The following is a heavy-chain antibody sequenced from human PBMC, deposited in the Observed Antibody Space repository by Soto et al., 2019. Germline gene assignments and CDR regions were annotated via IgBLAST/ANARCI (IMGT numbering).Heavy chain of an antibody. V-gene: IGHV1-3*01. CDR1: GYTFTSYA. CDR2: INAGNGKT. CDR3: ARDGYYYGSGLWWFDL. J-gene: IGHJ5*02. D-gene: IGHD3-10*01. Sequence: QVQLVQSGAEVKKPGASVKVSCKASGYTFTSYAMHWVRQAPGQRLEWMGWINAGNGKTKYSQKFQGRVTITRDTSASTAYMELSSLRSEDTAVYYCARDGYYYGSGLWWFDLLGQGTLVTVSS.